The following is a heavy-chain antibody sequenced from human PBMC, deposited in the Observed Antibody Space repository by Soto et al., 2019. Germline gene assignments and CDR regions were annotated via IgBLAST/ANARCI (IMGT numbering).Heavy chain of an antibody. D-gene: IGHD2-15*01. CDR2: INHSGST. J-gene: IGHJ3*02. Sequence: QVQLQQWGAGLLKPSETLSLTCAVYGGSFSGYYWSWIRQPPGKGLEWIGEINHSGSTNYNPSLKSRVTISVDTSKNQFSRKLSSVTAADTAVYYCATAENCSGGSCYPDAFDIWGQGTMVTVSS. V-gene: IGHV4-34*01. CDR3: ATAENCSGGSCYPDAFDI. CDR1: GGSFSGYY.